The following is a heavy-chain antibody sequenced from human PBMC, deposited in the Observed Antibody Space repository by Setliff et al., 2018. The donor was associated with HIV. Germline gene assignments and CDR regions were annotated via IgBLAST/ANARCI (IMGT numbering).Heavy chain of an antibody. D-gene: IGHD5-18*01. Sequence: SETLSLTCSVSGGSISGHYWGWVRQPPGKGLEWIGYMFSSGSTYYNPSLKSRVTISVDTSENQFSLKLSSVTAADTAVYYCAGTTWIQLWLLGWFDPWGQGTLVTVSS. CDR1: GGSISGHY. V-gene: IGHV4-59*04. CDR2: MFSSGST. J-gene: IGHJ5*02. CDR3: AGTTWIQLWLLGWFDP.